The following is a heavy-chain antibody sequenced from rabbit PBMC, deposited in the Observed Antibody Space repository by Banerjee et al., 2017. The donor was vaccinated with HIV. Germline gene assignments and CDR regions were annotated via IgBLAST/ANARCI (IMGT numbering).Heavy chain of an antibody. CDR2: IKTDSGRT. V-gene: IGHV1S45*01. J-gene: IGHJ4*01. CDR3: ARANGALRGFHL. D-gene: IGHD2-1*01. Sequence: QEQLVESGGGLVQPEGSLTLTCTASGFDFSRKYYMCWVRQAPGKGLEWIGCIKTDSGRTYYASWAKGRFTISKTSSTTVTLQLNSLTAADTATYFCARANGALRGFHLWGQGTLVTVS. CDR1: GFDFSRKYY.